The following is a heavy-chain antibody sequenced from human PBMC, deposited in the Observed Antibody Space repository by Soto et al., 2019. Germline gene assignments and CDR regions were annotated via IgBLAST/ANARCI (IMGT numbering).Heavy chain of an antibody. D-gene: IGHD6-25*01. J-gene: IGHJ5*02. CDR3: ARRAGNRSGYPIDA. CDR1: GGSIRSDGSY. V-gene: IGHV4-31*11. Sequence: QVQLQESGPGLVKPSQTLSLTCAVPGGSIRSDGSYWTWIRQLPGGGLEWIGYIYYSGSTSYNPSLESRASISFDSSETPLSLRLPSGTAADPAVYYCARRAGNRSGYPIDAWGQGTLVTVSS. CDR2: IYYSGST.